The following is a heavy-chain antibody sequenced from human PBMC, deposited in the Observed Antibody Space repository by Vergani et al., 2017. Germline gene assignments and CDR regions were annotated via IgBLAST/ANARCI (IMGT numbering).Heavy chain of an antibody. J-gene: IGHJ3*02. CDR2: IIPMLGIA. Sequence: QVQLVQSGAEVKKPGSSVKVSCKASGGTFSSYTISWVRQAPGQGLEWMGKIIPMLGIANYAQKFQGRVTITADKSTSTAYMELSSLRSEDTAVYYCAREGAXWVVAAIPKAFDIWGQGTMVTVSS. CDR3: AREGAXWVVAAIPKAFDI. V-gene: IGHV1-69*08. D-gene: IGHD2-15*01. CDR1: GGTFSSYT.